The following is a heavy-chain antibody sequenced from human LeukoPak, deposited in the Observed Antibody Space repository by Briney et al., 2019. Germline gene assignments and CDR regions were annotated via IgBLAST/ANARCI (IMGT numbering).Heavy chain of an antibody. J-gene: IGHJ4*02. Sequence: SGTLSLTCAVSGGSISSSNWWSWVRQPPGKGLEWIGEIYHSGSTNYNPSLKSRVTISVDKSKNQFSLKLSSVTAADTAVYYCARRGDLGGYSYGKEFDYWGQGTLVTVSS. CDR3: ARRGDLGGYSYGKEFDY. CDR2: IYHSGST. CDR1: GGSISSSNW. D-gene: IGHD5-18*01. V-gene: IGHV4-4*02.